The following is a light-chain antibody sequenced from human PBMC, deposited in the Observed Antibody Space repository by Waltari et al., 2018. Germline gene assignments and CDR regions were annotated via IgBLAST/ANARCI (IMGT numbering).Light chain of an antibody. Sequence: EIVLTQSPGTLSLSPGERATLSCRASQSIGRYLIWYQQKPGQAPRLLIYGASTRAAGIPDRFSCSGSGTDFSLTISRLEPEDFAVYYCQNHERLPAVFGRGTKVEIK. V-gene: IGKV3-20*01. CDR1: QSIGRY. J-gene: IGKJ1*01. CDR2: GAS. CDR3: QNHERLPAV.